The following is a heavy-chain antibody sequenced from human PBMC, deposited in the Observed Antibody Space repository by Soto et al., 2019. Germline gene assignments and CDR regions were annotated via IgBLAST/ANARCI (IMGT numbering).Heavy chain of an antibody. D-gene: IGHD1-1*01. Sequence: SVKVSCKAPGGTFSSYAISWVRQAPGQGLEWMGGIIPIFGTANYAQKFQGRVTITADESTSTAYMELSSLRSEDTAVYYCARDYSRTNWFDPWGQGTLVTVSS. J-gene: IGHJ5*02. V-gene: IGHV1-69*13. CDR2: IIPIFGTA. CDR1: GGTFSSYA. CDR3: ARDYSRTNWFDP.